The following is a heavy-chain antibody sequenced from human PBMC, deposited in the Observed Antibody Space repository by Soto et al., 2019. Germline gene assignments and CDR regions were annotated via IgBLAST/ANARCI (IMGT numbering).Heavy chain of an antibody. V-gene: IGHV4-59*01. CDR3: ARVNYGEYYYGMDV. Sequence: KPSETLSLTCTVSGGSINYSYWTWIRQPPGKGLEWIGYISYTGSANYNASLKSRLTISVDTSKNQFSLKLSSVTAADTALYYCARVNYGEYYYGMDVWGQGTTVTVSS. J-gene: IGHJ6*02. CDR2: ISYTGSA. D-gene: IGHD4-17*01. CDR1: GGSINYSY.